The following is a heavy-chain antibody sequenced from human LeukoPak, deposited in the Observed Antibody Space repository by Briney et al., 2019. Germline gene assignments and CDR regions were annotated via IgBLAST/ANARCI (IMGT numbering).Heavy chain of an antibody. Sequence: SETLSLTCTVSSGSISTSNYYWGWVRQPPGKALEWIGNIFYSGSTYYSPSLKSRVTISLDTSRNQFSLKLNSVTAADTAVYYCARGVGYYGSGSRSSKYYMDVWGKGTTVTVSS. V-gene: IGHV4-39*07. CDR2: IFYSGST. J-gene: IGHJ6*03. CDR1: SGSISTSNYY. D-gene: IGHD3-10*01. CDR3: ARGVGYYGSGSRSSKYYMDV.